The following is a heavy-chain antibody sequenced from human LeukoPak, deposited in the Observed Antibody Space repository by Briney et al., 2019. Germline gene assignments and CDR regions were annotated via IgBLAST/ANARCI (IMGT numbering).Heavy chain of an antibody. CDR1: GFTFSSYR. CDR2: ISSSSSYI. J-gene: IGHJ3*02. V-gene: IGHV3-21*01. CDR3: ARVRGYDAFDI. Sequence: GGSLRLSCAASGFTFSSYRMNWVRQAPGKWLEWVSSISSSSSYIYYADSVKGRFTISRDNAKNSLFLHMNSLRAEDTAVYYCARVRGYDAFDIWGQGTMVTVSS. D-gene: IGHD5-12*01.